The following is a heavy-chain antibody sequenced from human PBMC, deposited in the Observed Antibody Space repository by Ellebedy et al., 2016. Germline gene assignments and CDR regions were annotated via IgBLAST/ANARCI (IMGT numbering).Heavy chain of an antibody. CDR1: GFTFSSYA. Sequence: GGSLRLXXAASGFTFSSYAMSWVRQAPGKGLEWVSAISGSGGSTYYADSVKGRFTISRDNSKNTLYLQMNSLRAEDTAVYYCAKSHFTMIVVVIYAFDIWGQGTMVTVSS. J-gene: IGHJ3*02. D-gene: IGHD3-22*01. V-gene: IGHV3-23*01. CDR2: ISGSGGST. CDR3: AKSHFTMIVVVIYAFDI.